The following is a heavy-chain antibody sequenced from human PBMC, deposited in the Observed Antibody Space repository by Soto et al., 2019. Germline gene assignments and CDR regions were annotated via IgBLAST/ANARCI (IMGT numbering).Heavy chain of an antibody. CDR3: CPAYSDSRLGWFDP. Sequence: QLQLQESGPGLVKPSETLSLTCTVSGGSISSSSYYWGWIRQPPGKGLEWIGSIYYTGTTYYNPSLKTRVTISVDTSKNQFSLKLSSVTAADTAVFYCCPAYSDSRLGWFDPWGQGTLVTVSS. CDR2: IYYTGTT. V-gene: IGHV4-39*01. D-gene: IGHD4-4*01. J-gene: IGHJ5*02. CDR1: GGSISSSSYY.